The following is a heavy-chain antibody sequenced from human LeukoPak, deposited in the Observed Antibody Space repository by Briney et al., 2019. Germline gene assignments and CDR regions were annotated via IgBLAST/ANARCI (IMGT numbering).Heavy chain of an antibody. J-gene: IGHJ4*02. Sequence: PSDTLSLTCAVYGESLNYYYWSWIRQSPGKGLEWIGDIFDGKTINYNPSLKSRVTISAATSSQQFSLNLKSVTAADTAVYFCASGAWAARLNSWAQGALVIVPS. D-gene: IGHD4-23*01. V-gene: IGHV4-34*12. CDR3: ASGAWAARLNS. CDR2: IFDGKTI. CDR1: GESLNYYY.